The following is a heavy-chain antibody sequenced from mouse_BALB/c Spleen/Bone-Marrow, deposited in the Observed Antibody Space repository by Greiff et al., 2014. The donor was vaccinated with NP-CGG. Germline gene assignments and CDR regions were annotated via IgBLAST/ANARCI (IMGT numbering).Heavy chain of an antibody. J-gene: IGHJ1*01. CDR3: ARHESYGNYLYFDV. CDR1: GYTFTEHI. V-gene: IGHV1-62-2*01. D-gene: IGHD2-10*02. CDR2: FYPGSGSI. Sequence: VQLVESGAGLVKPGASVKLSCKASGYTFTEHIIHWVKQRSGQGLEWIGWFYPGSGSIKYNEKFKDKATLTADKSSSTVYMELSRLTSEDSAVYFCARHESYGNYLYFDVWGAGTTVTVSS.